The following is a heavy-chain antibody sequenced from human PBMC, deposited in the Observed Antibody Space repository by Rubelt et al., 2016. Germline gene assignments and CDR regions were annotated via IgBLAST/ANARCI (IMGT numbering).Heavy chain of an antibody. CDR1: GYTFTSYG. CDR3: ARDYCSGGSCYSVFDY. J-gene: IGHJ4*02. Sequence: QVQLVQSGAEVKKPGASVKVSCKASGYTFTSYGISWVRQAPGQGLEWMGWISAYNGNPNYAQKFQGRVTMTRDTSISTAYMELSRLRSDDTAVYYCARDYCSGGSCYSVFDYWGQGTLVTVSS. V-gene: IGHV1-18*01. D-gene: IGHD2-15*01. CDR2: ISAYNGNP.